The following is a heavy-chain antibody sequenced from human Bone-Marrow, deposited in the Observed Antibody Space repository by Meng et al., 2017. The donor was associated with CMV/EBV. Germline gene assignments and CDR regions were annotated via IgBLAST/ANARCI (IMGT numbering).Heavy chain of an antibody. J-gene: IGHJ4*02. V-gene: IGHV4-34*01. Sequence: GSLRLSCAASGFTFSDYYISWIRQAPGKGLEWIGEINHSGSTNYNPSLKSRVTISVDTSKNQFSLKLSSVTAADTAVYYCARGSIAARRGVDYWGQGTLVTVSS. CDR3: ARGSIAARRGVDY. CDR2: INHSGST. CDR1: GFTFSDYY. D-gene: IGHD6-6*01.